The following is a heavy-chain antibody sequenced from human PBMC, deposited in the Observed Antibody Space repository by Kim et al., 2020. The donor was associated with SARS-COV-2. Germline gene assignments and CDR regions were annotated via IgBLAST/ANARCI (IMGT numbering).Heavy chain of an antibody. CDR1: GGSISSGGYY. V-gene: IGHV4-31*03. CDR2: IYYSGST. J-gene: IGHJ5*02. D-gene: IGHD2-21*01. Sequence: SETLSLTCTVSGGSISSGGYYWSWIRQHPGKGLEWIGYIYYSGSTYYNPSLKSRVTISVDTSKNQFSLKLSSVTAADTAMYYCARVYCGGDCYSVDWFDPWGQGTLVTVSS. CDR3: ARVYCGGDCYSVDWFDP.